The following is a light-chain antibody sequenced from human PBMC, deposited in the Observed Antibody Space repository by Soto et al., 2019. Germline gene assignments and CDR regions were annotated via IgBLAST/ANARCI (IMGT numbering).Light chain of an antibody. Sequence: QAVVTQAPSLTVSPGGTVTLTCASSTGAVTSGYYPNWFQQKAGQAPRVLIYSTSNKHSWTPARFSGSLLGGKAALTLSGVQPEDEAEYYCLLFYGDAWVFGGGTKLTVL. V-gene: IGLV7-43*01. CDR3: LLFYGDAWV. CDR1: TGAVTSGYY. CDR2: STS. J-gene: IGLJ3*02.